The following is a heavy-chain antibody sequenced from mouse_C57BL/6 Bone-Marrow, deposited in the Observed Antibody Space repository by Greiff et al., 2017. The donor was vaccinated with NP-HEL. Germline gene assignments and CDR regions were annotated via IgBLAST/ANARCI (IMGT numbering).Heavy chain of an antibody. V-gene: IGHV5-9-1*02. Sequence: EVQLMESGEGLVKPGGSLKLSCAASGFTFSSYAMSWVRQTPEKRLEWVAYISSGGDYIYYADTVKGRFTISRDNARNTLYLQMSSLKSEDTAMYYCTRGIYYDYDDAMDYWGQGTSVTVSS. CDR2: ISSGGDYI. CDR1: GFTFSSYA. J-gene: IGHJ4*01. CDR3: TRGIYYDYDDAMDY. D-gene: IGHD2-4*01.